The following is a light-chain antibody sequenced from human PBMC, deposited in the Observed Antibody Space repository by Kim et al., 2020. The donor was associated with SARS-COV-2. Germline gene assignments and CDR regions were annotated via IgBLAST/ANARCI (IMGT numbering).Light chain of an antibody. J-gene: IGLJ1*01. CDR3: KSYTSSDTYV. V-gene: IGLV2-14*03. CDR2: DVS. Sequence: QSALTQPASVSGSPGQSITISCTGTSSDVGGYNSVCWYQQHPGKAPKFLIYDVSSRPSGVSNRFSGSKSGNTASLTISGLQAEDEADYYCKSYTSSDTYVFGTGTKVTVL. CDR1: SSDVGGYNS.